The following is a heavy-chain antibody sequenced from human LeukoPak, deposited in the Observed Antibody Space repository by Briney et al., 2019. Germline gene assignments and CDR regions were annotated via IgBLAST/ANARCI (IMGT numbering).Heavy chain of an antibody. D-gene: IGHD3-22*01. CDR1: GYTFTSYF. CDR2: INPNSGGT. Sequence: ASVKVSCKAFGYTFTSYFMHWVRQAPGQGLEWMGWINPNSGGTNYAQKFQGRVTMTRDTSISTAYMELSRLRSDDTAVYYCARDDDSSGYYYVWGQGTLVTVSS. CDR3: ARDDDSSGYYYV. J-gene: IGHJ4*02. V-gene: IGHV1-2*02.